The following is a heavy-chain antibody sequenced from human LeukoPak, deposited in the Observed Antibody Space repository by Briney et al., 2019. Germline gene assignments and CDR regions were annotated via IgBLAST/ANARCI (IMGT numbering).Heavy chain of an antibody. Sequence: SETLSLTCTVSGGSISSSSYYWGWIRQPPGKGLEWVGSIYYSGSTYYNPSLKSRVTISVDTSKNQFSLKLSSVTAADTAVYYCARTSYSSGWSTYYYYGMDVWGQGTTVTVSS. D-gene: IGHD6-19*01. CDR2: IYYSGST. CDR3: ARTSYSSGWSTYYYYGMDV. V-gene: IGHV4-39*01. CDR1: GGSISSSSYY. J-gene: IGHJ6*02.